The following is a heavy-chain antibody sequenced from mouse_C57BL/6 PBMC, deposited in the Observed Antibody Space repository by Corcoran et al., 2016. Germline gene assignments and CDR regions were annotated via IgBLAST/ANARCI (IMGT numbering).Heavy chain of an antibody. CDR1: GYTFTTYG. V-gene: IGHV9-3*01. CDR2: INTYSGVP. CDR3: ARWYGNYFDY. J-gene: IGHJ2*01. D-gene: IGHD2-10*02. Sequence: QIQLVQSGPELKKPGETVKISCKASGYTFTTYGMSWVKQAPGKGLKWMGWINTYSGVPTYADDFKGRFAFSLETSASTAYLQINNLKNEDTATYFCARWYGNYFDYWGQGTTLTVSS.